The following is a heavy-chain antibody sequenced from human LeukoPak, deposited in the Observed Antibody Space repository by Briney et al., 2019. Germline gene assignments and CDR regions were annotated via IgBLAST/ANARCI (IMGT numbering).Heavy chain of an antibody. Sequence: ASVKVSCKASGYTFTSYYMHWVRQATGQGLEWMGWMNPNSGNTGYAQKFQGRVTITRNTSISTAYMELSSLRSEDTAVYYCARGRLNPTGSFNRRSYAFDIWGQGTMVTVSS. CDR3: ARGRLNPTGSFNRRSYAFDI. CDR1: GYTFTSYY. D-gene: IGHD5-12*01. J-gene: IGHJ3*02. V-gene: IGHV1-8*03. CDR2: MNPNSGNT.